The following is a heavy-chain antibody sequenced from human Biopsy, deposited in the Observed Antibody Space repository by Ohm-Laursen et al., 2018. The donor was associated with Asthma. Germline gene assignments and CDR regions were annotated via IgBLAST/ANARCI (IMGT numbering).Heavy chain of an antibody. Sequence: SQTLSLTWAVSGGSINSGGYSWTWIRQPPGKGLEWIGYIYHRDTTYYNPSLKSRVTISLDGSKNQFSLQLSSVTAADTAVYYCARDTYGGNAAYYYGMDVWGQGTTVTVSS. V-gene: IGHV4-30-2*01. CDR3: ARDTYGGNAAYYYGMDV. CDR1: GGSINSGGYS. J-gene: IGHJ6*02. CDR2: IYHRDTT. D-gene: IGHD4-23*01.